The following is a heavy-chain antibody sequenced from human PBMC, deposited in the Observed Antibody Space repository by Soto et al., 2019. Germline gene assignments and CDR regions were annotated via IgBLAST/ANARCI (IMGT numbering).Heavy chain of an antibody. CDR1: GGSFSGYY. CDR2: INHSGST. D-gene: IGHD3-3*01. J-gene: IGHJ6*03. Sequence: QVQLQQWGAGLLKPSETLSLTCAVYGGSFSGYYWSWIRQPPGKGLEWIGEINHSGSTNYNPSHKSRVTISVDTSKNQFSLKLSSVTAADTAVYYCARGVLRFFVPYYYYMDVWGKGTTVTVSS. CDR3: ARGVLRFFVPYYYYMDV. V-gene: IGHV4-34*01.